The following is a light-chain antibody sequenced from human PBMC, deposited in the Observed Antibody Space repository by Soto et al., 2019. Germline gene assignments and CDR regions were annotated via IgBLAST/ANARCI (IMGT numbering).Light chain of an antibody. CDR2: DAS. CDR3: QQRTNWRLT. Sequence: EIVLTQSPATLSLSPGERATLSCRASQSVSSHLTCYQQKPGQAPRLLIDDASNRATGIPARFSGSRSGTECKLTISSLEPEDFAVYYCQQRTNWRLTFGRETKVDIK. V-gene: IGKV3-11*01. J-gene: IGKJ4*01. CDR1: QSVSSH.